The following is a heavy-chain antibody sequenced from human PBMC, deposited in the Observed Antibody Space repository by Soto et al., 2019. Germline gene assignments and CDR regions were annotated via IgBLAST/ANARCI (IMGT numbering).Heavy chain of an antibody. V-gene: IGHV1-18*04. CDR2: ISAYNGNT. CDR3: ARYKLPYSSTYYFDY. D-gene: IGHD6-13*01. Sequence: GASVKVSCKASGYTFTSYGISWVRQAPGQGLEWMGWISAYNGNTNYAQKLQGRVTMTTDTSTSTAYMELRSLRSDDTAVYYCARYKLPYSSTYYFDYWGQGTLVTV. CDR1: GYTFTSYG. J-gene: IGHJ4*02.